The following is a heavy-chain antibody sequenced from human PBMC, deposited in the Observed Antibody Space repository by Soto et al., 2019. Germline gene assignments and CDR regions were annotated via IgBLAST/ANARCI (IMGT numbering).Heavy chain of an antibody. CDR3: ARHYDFWSGYQINNWFDP. CDR1: GFTFSSYW. D-gene: IGHD3-3*01. V-gene: IGHV3-7*01. J-gene: IGHJ5*02. CDR2: IKQDGSEK. Sequence: GGSLRLSCAASGFTFSSYWMSWVHQAPGKGLEWVANIKQDGSEKYYVDSVKGRFTISRDNAKNSLYLQMNSLRAEDTAVYYCARHYDFWSGYQINNWFDPWGQGTLVTVSS.